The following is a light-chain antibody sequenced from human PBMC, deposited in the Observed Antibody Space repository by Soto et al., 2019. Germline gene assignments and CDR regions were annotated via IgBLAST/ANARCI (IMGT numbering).Light chain of an antibody. CDR1: QDISSS. V-gene: IGKV1-33*01. CDR3: QQYDNLPPKIT. CDR2: DAS. Sequence: DIQMTQSPSSLSASVGDRVTITCQASQDISSSLNWYQQKPGKAPKVLIYDASSLETGVPSRFSGSGSGTDFTFTISSLQPEDIATHYCQQYDNLPPKITFGQGARLEI. J-gene: IGKJ5*01.